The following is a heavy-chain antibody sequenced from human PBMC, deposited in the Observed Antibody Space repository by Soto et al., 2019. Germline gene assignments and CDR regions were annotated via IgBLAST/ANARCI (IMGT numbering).Heavy chain of an antibody. CDR1: GFTFSIYA. J-gene: IGHJ4*02. D-gene: IGHD1-1*01. Sequence: GGSLRLSCAASGFTFSIYAMHWVRQAPGKGLEWVSSILGEGASTYYADSVRGRFTISRDNSKNTLYLQMNSLRVEDTAVYYCAKKVPGSNPLDSWGQGALVTVSS. V-gene: IGHV3-23*01. CDR2: ILGEGAST. CDR3: AKKVPGSNPLDS.